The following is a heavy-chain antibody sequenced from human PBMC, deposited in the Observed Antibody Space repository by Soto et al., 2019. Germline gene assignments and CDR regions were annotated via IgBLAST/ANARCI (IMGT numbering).Heavy chain of an antibody. D-gene: IGHD1-26*01. CDR3: ARVSGSYYYGMDV. Sequence: PSETLSLTCTVSGGSIRSNSFHWGWLHHSSGKWLEWIGYIYYSGITNYSPSLKSRVTISVDTSKNQFSLKLSSVTAADTAVYYCARVSGSYYYGMDVWGQGTTFTVPS. V-gene: IGHV4-61*05. CDR1: GGSIRSNSFH. J-gene: IGHJ6*02. CDR2: IYYSGIT.